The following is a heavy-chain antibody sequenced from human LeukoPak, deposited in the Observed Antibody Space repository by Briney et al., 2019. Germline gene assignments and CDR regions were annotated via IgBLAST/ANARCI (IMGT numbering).Heavy chain of an antibody. D-gene: IGHD3-3*01. J-gene: IGHJ6*02. CDR3: ARDRGPRYYDFWSGPEKYYYYGMDV. Sequence: GGSLRLSCAASGFTFSSYAMHWVRQAPGKGLEWVAVISYDGSNKYYADSVKGRFTISRDNSKNTLYLQMNSLRAEDTAVYYYARDRGPRYYDFWSGPEKYYYYGMDVWGQGTTVTVSS. V-gene: IGHV3-30-3*01. CDR2: ISYDGSNK. CDR1: GFTFSSYA.